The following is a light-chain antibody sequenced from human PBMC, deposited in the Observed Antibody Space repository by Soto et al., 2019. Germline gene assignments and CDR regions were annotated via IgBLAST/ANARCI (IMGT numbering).Light chain of an antibody. J-gene: IGLJ1*01. V-gene: IGLV2-23*01. CDR3: YTYAGGSTYL. Sequence: SAPTQPASVSGSPGQSITISCTGTSSDVGSYSLLSWYQHHPGKAPKLIIYEDIKGPSGVSNRFSGSKSGNTASLRISGLQAEDEADYYCYTYAGGSTYLFGTGTKVTVL. CDR2: EDI. CDR1: SSDVGSYSL.